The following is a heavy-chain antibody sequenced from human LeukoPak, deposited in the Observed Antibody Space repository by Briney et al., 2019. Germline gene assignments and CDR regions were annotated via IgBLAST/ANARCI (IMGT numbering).Heavy chain of an antibody. V-gene: IGHV3-21*01. CDR3: AKINSYGSGSPYPNGAFDI. J-gene: IGHJ3*02. D-gene: IGHD3-10*01. CDR1: GFTHSRYW. Sequence: PGGSVRLSCATWGFTHSRYWMSWVRQTPGKGLEWVSFIGSDSSSVYYVDSVKGRFTISRDNAKDSLYLQMDSLRAEDTAVYYCAKINSYGSGSPYPNGAFDIWGQGTMVTVSS. CDR2: IGSDSSSV.